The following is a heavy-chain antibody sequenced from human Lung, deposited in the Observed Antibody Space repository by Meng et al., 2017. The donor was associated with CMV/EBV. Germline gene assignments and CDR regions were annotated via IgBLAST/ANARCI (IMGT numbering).Heavy chain of an antibody. V-gene: IGHV1-18*01. Sequence: SVXVSXXASGYTFSTYTIIWVRQAPGQGLEWMGWISPYNGDTNYAPKFQGRVSVTTDTSTSTAYLELRSLRSDDTAVYYCARGYDFWSAYYLIDPWGQGXLVTVSS. J-gene: IGHJ5*02. CDR2: ISPYNGDT. D-gene: IGHD3-3*01. CDR1: GYTFSTYT. CDR3: ARGYDFWSAYYLIDP.